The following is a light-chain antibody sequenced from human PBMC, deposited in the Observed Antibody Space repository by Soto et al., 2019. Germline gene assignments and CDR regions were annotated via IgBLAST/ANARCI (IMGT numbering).Light chain of an antibody. J-gene: IGKJ1*01. Sequence: NVINKAPSHLSFVSRGNTNLLLRASQSVSRNLAWYQQKPGQAPRLLIYGASSRATGIPDRFSGSGSGTDFSLTISRLEPEDFAVYCCQQYGSSRTFGQGTKVDIK. CDR2: GAS. CDR1: QSVSRN. CDR3: QQYGSSRT. V-gene: IGKV3-20*01.